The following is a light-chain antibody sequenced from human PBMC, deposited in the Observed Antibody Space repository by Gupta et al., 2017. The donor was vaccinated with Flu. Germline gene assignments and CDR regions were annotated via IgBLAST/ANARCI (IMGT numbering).Light chain of an antibody. Sequence: QSALTPPASVSGFPGQSITIPRTGTTSDVGGYNSVSWYQQRPGTAPKLMIYDVSNRPSGISNRFSGSKSGNTASLTISGLQAEDEADYYCSSYTSGSTLVVAFGGGTKLTVL. V-gene: IGLV2-14*01. CDR1: TSDVGGYNS. CDR2: DVS. J-gene: IGLJ2*01. CDR3: SSYTSGSTLVVA.